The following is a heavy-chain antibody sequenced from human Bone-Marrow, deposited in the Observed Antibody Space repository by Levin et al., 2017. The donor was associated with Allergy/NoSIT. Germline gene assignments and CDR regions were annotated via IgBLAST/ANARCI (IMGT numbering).Heavy chain of an antibody. CDR1: GFTFSSSA. J-gene: IGHJ3*02. CDR3: ARGIIGDVRVAHKEAFDI. V-gene: IGHV3-21*01. CDR2: ISSSGSDM. D-gene: IGHD2-8*02. Sequence: RGESLKISCAASGFTFSSSAMTWVRQAPGKGLEWVSSISSSGSDMYYVDSVKGRFTISRDNAKNSLTLQMNSLRAEDTAVYYCARGIIGDVRVAHKEAFDIWGQGTMVSVSS.